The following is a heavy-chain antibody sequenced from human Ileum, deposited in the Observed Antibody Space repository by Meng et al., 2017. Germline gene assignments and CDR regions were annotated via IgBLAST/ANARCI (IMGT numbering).Heavy chain of an antibody. J-gene: IGHJ4*02. CDR3: VRDGSYYFDY. D-gene: IGHD1-26*01. Sequence: GESLKISCVASGFTFSSYWMHWFRQAPGKGPEWVSCLNNDGSSTNYSDSVKGRFTVSRDNAKNTLYLQMNSLTAEDTAVYYCVRDGSYYFDYWGQGTLVTVSS. CDR1: GFTFSSYW. CDR2: LNNDGSST. V-gene: IGHV3-74*01.